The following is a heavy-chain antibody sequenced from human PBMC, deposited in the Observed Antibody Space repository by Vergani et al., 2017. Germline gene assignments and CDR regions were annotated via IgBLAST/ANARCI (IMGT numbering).Heavy chain of an antibody. Sequence: QVQLVQSGAEVKKPGASVKVSCKASGYTFTSYYMHWVRQAPGQGLVWMGIINPSGGSTSYAQKFQGRVTMTRDTSTSTVYMELSSLRSEDTAVYYCARGDYVWGSYRYCNYWGQGTLVTVSS. D-gene: IGHD3-16*02. J-gene: IGHJ4*02. CDR1: GYTFTSYY. CDR2: INPSGGST. V-gene: IGHV1-46*01. CDR3: ARGDYVWGSYRYCNY.